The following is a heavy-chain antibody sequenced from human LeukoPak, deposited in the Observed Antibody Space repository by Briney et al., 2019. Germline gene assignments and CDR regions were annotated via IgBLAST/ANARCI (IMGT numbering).Heavy chain of an antibody. D-gene: IGHD3-10*01. V-gene: IGHV3-15*01. Sequence: PGGSLRLSCAASGFTFSNAWMSWVRQAPGKGLEWVGRIKSKTDGGTTDYAAPVKGRFTISRDDSKNTLYLQMNSLKTEDTAVYYCITDQRQYYYGSGSYPDYWGQGTLVTVSS. CDR3: ITDQRQYYYGSGSYPDY. CDR1: GFTFSNAW. CDR2: IKSKTDGGTT. J-gene: IGHJ4*02.